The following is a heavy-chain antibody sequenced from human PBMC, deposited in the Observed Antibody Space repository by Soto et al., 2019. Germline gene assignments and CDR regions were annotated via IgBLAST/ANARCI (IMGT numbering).Heavy chain of an antibody. V-gene: IGHV3-72*01. D-gene: IGHD3-10*01. CDR2: TRNKANSYTT. CDR1: GFTFSDHY. Sequence: EVQLVESGGGLVQPGGSLRLSCAASGFTFSDHYMDWVRQAPGKGLEWVGRTRNKANSYTTEYAASVKGRFTISRDDSNNSLYLQMNSLKTEDTAVYYCARVTGYYGSGSYYINYGMDVWGQGTTVTVSS. CDR3: ARVTGYYGSGSYYINYGMDV. J-gene: IGHJ6*02.